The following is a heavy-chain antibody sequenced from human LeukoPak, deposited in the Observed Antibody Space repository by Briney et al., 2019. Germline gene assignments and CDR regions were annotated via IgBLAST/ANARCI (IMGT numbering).Heavy chain of an antibody. CDR2: IYYSGST. J-gene: IGHJ6*03. D-gene: IGHD4-17*01. CDR3: ARLRNHGDYVYYYYYYMDV. V-gene: IGHV4-39*01. CDR1: GGSISSSSYY. Sequence: SETLSLTCTVSGGSISSSSYYWGWIRQPPGKGLEWIGSIYYSGSTYYNPSLKSRVTISVDTSKNQFSLKLSSVTAADTAVYYCARLRNHGDYVYYYYYYMDVWGKGTTVTVSS.